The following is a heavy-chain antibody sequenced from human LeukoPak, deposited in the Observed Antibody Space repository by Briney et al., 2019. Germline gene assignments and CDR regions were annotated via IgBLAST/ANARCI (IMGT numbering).Heavy chain of an antibody. CDR2: ISAYNGNT. J-gene: IGHJ3*02. D-gene: IGHD6-13*01. V-gene: IGHV1-18*01. Sequence: ASVMVSCKTSGYTFSNYGITWVRQAPGQGLEWMGWISAYNGNTNYAQKLQGRVTMTTDTSTSTAYMELRSLRSDDTAVYYCARELAYSSSWSDAFDIWGQGTMVTVSS. CDR3: ARELAYSSSWSDAFDI. CDR1: GYTFSNYG.